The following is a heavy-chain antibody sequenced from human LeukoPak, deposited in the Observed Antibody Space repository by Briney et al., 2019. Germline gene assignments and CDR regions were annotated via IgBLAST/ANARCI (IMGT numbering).Heavy chain of an antibody. J-gene: IGHJ4*02. Sequence: GGSLGLSCAASGFTFSSYNMNWVRQAPGKGLEWVSSISSSSYIYHADSVKGRFTISRDNAKNSLYLQMNSLRAEDTAVYYCARGLYSSGWYPPHDYWGQGTLVTVSS. CDR3: ARGLYSSGWYPPHDY. CDR1: GFTFSSYN. D-gene: IGHD6-19*01. CDR2: ISSSSYI. V-gene: IGHV3-21*01.